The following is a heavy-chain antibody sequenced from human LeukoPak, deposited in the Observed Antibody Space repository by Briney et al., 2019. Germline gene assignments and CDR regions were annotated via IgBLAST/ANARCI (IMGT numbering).Heavy chain of an antibody. CDR3: ARHKTSGTYFIDS. CDR2: IYYREST. CDR1: GGSISSSSYY. V-gene: IGHV4-39*01. J-gene: IGHJ4*02. D-gene: IGHD1-26*01. Sequence: PSETLSLTCTVSGGSISSSSYYWGCVRQPPGKGLEWIGSIYYRESTYYNPSLKSRVTISVDTSKNQFSLKLNSVTAADTAVYYCARHKTSGTYFIDSWGQGTLVTVSS.